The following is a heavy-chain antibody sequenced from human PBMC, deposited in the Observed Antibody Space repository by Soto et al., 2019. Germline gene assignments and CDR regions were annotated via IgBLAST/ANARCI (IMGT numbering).Heavy chain of an antibody. V-gene: IGHV3-33*01. CDR1: GFTFSSYG. CDR2: IWYDGSNK. D-gene: IGHD3-22*01. Sequence: GGSLRLSCAASGFTFSSYGMHWVRQAPGKGLEWVAVIWYDGSNKYYADSVKGRFTISRDNSKNTLYLQMNSLRAEDTAVYYCARETYYYDSSGYGMDVWGQGTTVTVSS. J-gene: IGHJ6*02. CDR3: ARETYYYDSSGYGMDV.